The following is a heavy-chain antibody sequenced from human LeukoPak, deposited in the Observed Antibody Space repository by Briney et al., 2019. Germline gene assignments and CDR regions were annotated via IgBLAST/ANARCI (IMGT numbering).Heavy chain of an antibody. CDR2: INGNSAAI. Sequence: GGSLRLSCAASGFTFSSYSTNWVRQAPGKGLEWVSFINGNSAAINYADSVRGRFTISRDNAKNSVYLQMNSLRAEDTAVYYCARDRGGSYTPLDYWGQGTLVTVSS. CDR3: ARDRGGSYTPLDY. V-gene: IGHV3-48*01. CDR1: GFTFSSYS. J-gene: IGHJ4*02. D-gene: IGHD1-26*01.